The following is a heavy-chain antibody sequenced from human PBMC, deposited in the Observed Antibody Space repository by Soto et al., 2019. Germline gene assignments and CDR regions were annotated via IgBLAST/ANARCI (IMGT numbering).Heavy chain of an antibody. V-gene: IGHV3-33*01. CDR2: IWYDGSNK. J-gene: IGHJ6*02. CDR3: ARDSITIFGVVIARPMDV. CDR1: GFTFSSYG. D-gene: IGHD3-3*01. Sequence: GGSLRLSCAASGFTFSSYGMHWVRQAPGKGLEWVAVIWYDGSNKYYADSVKGRFTISRDNSKNTLYLQMNSLRAEDTAVYYCARDSITIFGVVIARPMDVWGQGTTVTVSS.